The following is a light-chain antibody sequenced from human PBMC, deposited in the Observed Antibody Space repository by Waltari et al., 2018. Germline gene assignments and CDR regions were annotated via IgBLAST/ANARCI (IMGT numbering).Light chain of an antibody. CDR3: QQRSNWPPELT. V-gene: IGKV3-11*01. CDR2: DAS. J-gene: IGKJ4*01. Sequence: EIVFTQSPATLSLSPGARATISSRASQSVSTYLAWYQQKPDQSPRLLIYDASNRATVIPARFRGSGSGTDFTLTISSREPEDFAVYYCQQRSNWPPELTFGGGTKAEIK. CDR1: QSVSTY.